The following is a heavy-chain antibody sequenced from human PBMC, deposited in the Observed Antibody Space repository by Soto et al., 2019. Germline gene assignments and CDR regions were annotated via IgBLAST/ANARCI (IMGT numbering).Heavy chain of an antibody. CDR1: GFTFSSYW. Sequence: GGSLRLSCAASGFTFSSYWMSWVRQAPGKGLEWVANIKQDGSEKYYVDSVKGRFTISRDNAKNSLYLQMNSLRAEDTAVYYCARDPIAARRGAFDIWGQGTMVTVSS. V-gene: IGHV3-7*05. D-gene: IGHD6-6*01. CDR2: IKQDGSEK. CDR3: ARDPIAARRGAFDI. J-gene: IGHJ3*02.